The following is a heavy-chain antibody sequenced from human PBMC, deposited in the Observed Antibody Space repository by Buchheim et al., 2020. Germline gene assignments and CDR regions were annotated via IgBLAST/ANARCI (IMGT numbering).Heavy chain of an antibody. CDR1: GYTLTELS. Sequence: QVRLAQSGAEVKKPGASVKVSCKISGYTLTELSIHWVRQAPGKGLEWMGGFDPEAGETIYAQNFQGRVTMTEDTSTDIAYLELSSLSSEDTAVYYCATISVRTTDYFDYWGQGTL. V-gene: IGHV1-24*01. J-gene: IGHJ4*02. CDR3: ATISVRTTDYFDY. CDR2: FDPEAGET. D-gene: IGHD4/OR15-4a*01.